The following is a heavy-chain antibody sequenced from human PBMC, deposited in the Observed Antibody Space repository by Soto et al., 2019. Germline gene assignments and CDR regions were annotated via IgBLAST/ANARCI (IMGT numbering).Heavy chain of an antibody. D-gene: IGHD4-17*01. J-gene: IGHJ6*02. CDR1: GYTFTSYY. CDR3: ARVPDYGDFPYYYYGMDV. CDR2: INPSGGCT. V-gene: IGHV1-46*01. Sequence: QVQLVQSGAEVKKPGASVKVSCKASGYTFTSYYMHWVRQAPGQGLEWMGIINPSGGCTSYAQKFQGRVTMTRDTSTSTVYMELSSLRSEDTAVYYCARVPDYGDFPYYYYGMDVWGQGTTVTVSS.